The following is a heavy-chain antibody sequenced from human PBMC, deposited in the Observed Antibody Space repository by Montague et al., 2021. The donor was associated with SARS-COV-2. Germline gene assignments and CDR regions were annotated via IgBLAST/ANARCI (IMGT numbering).Heavy chain of an antibody. CDR2: IYCTADT. Sequence: SETLSLTCTVSGGSITNNIDYWAWIRQPPGKGLEWIGSIYCTADTYYNPSLKSPVTISVVTSKNHFTLKLISVTAAETAVYYCARLKRYFDSSGSPSAFDFWGQGTKVTVSS. CDR1: GGSITNNIDY. V-gene: IGHV4-39*02. D-gene: IGHD3-22*01. CDR3: ARLKRYFDSSGSPSAFDF. J-gene: IGHJ3*01.